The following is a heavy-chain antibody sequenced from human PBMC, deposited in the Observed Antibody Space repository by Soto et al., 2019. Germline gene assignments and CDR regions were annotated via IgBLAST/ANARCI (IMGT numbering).Heavy chain of an antibody. Sequence: PSGTLSLTCAGSVVSFTSNNWWTWVRQPPGQGLEWIGEIYRTGSTNYNPSLKSRVTISLDKSENQFSLKVTSLTAADTAVYYCASRDPGTSVDYWGQGALVT. CDR2: IYRTGST. J-gene: IGHJ4*02. CDR3: ASRDPGTSVDY. CDR1: VVSFTSNNW. D-gene: IGHD1-7*01. V-gene: IGHV4-4*02.